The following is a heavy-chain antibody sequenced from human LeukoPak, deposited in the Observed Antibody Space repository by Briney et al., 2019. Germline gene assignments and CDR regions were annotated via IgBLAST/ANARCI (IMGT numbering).Heavy chain of an antibody. CDR1: GYTFTGYY. V-gene: IGHV1-2*02. J-gene: IGHJ4*02. D-gene: IGHD1-26*01. CDR2: INPNSGGT. Sequence: ASVKVSCKASGYTFTGYYMHWVRQAPGQGLEWMGWINPNSGGTNYAQKFQGRVTMTRDTSISTAYMELSRLRSDDTAVYYCARAIGGSYQRYFDHLGQGTLVTGSS. CDR3: ARAIGGSYQRYFDH.